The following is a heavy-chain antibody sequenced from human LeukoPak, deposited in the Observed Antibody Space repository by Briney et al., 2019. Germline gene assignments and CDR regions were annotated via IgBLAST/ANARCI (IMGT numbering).Heavy chain of an antibody. V-gene: IGHV4-39*07. D-gene: IGHD2-2*01. CDR1: GGSISSSSYY. J-gene: IGHJ6*03. CDR3: ASADCSSTSCPQYYMDV. CDR2: IYYSGST. Sequence: SETLSLTCTVSGGSISSSSYYWGWIRQPPGKGLEWIGSIYYSGSTYYNPSLKSRVTISVDTSKNQFSLKLSSVTAADTAVYYCASADCSSTSCPQYYMDVWGKGTTVTVSS.